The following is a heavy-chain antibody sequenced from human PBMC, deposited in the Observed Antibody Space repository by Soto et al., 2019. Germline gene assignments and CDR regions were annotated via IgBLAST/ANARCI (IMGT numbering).Heavy chain of an antibody. Sequence: GAPRLSCAASGFTFRSFTMNWVRQAPGKGLEWVSTISSNSAYIYYTDALRGRFTISRDNAKNSLHLQMNSLRAEDTAVYYCTRDASRDSSARGWFDPWGTGTLVTVSS. V-gene: IGHV3-21*01. D-gene: IGHD6-13*01. J-gene: IGHJ5*02. CDR1: GFTFRSFT. CDR3: TRDASRDSSARGWFDP. CDR2: ISSNSAYI.